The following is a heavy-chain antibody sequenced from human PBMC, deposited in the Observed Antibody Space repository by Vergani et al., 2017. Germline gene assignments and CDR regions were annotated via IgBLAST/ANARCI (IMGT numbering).Heavy chain of an antibody. D-gene: IGHD3-16*02. J-gene: IGHJ4*02. CDR1: GGSFSDYY. CDR3: ASIARAPTRRNPPPDY. CDR2: VNHGGST. V-gene: IGHV4-34*01. Sequence: QVQLQEWGAGLLKTSETLSLTCGVSGGSFSDYYWSWIRQAPGMGLEWIGEVNHGGSTNYNPSLKSRVSISVATSKNQFSLQLTSVTAADSALYFCASIARAPTRRNPPPDYWGQGILVTVSS.